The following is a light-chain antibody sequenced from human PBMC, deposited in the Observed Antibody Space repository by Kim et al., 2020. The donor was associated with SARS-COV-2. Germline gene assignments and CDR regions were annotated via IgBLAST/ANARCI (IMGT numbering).Light chain of an antibody. CDR2: DAS. CDR1: QSVGSS. Sequence: EVVLTQSPATLSLSPGERATLSCRASQSVGSSSAWYQQRPGQPPRLLIYDASNRATGIPARFSGSGSGTDFTLTISNLEPEDVAVYYCQQRDNWPLTFGGGTKLEI. V-gene: IGKV3-11*01. CDR3: QQRDNWPLT. J-gene: IGKJ4*01.